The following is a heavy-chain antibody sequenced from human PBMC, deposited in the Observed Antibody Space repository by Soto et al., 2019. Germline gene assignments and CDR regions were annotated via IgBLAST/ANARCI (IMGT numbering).Heavy chain of an antibody. J-gene: IGHJ4*02. V-gene: IGHV1-58*01. Sequence: SVKGSCKASGFTFSSSSVQWVGQARGQRLEWIGWIVVGSGNTNYAQKFQERVTITRDMSTSTAYMELSSLRSEDTAVYYCAAGYGSGSYIADYWGQGTLVTVSS. CDR2: IVVGSGNT. D-gene: IGHD3-10*01. CDR3: AAGYGSGSYIADY. CDR1: GFTFSSSS.